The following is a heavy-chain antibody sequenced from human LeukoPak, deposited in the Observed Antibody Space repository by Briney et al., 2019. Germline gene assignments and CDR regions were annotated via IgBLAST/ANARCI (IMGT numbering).Heavy chain of an antibody. CDR3: AKDFSIAVAGTSAGDYFDY. CDR2: ISGSGGST. V-gene: IGHV3-23*01. CDR1: GFTFSSYA. J-gene: IGHJ4*02. Sequence: GGSLRLSCAASGFTFSSYAMSWVRQAPGKGLEWVPAISGSGGSTYYADSVKGRFTISRDNSKNTLYLQMNSLRAEDTAVYYCAKDFSIAVAGTSAGDYFDYWGQGTLVTVSS. D-gene: IGHD6-19*01.